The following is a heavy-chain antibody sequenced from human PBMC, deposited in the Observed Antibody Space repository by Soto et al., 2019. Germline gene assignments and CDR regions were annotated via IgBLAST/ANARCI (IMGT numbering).Heavy chain of an antibody. CDR3: ARGLECRGYCLDKPTWFGP. J-gene: IGHJ5*02. CDR2: IIPIFGTP. CDR1: GGTFSTYT. D-gene: IGHD2-15*01. V-gene: IGHV1-69*06. Sequence: SVKVSCKASGGTFSTYTFSWVRQAPGQGLEWMGRIIPIFGTPYYAQKFQGRVTITADKSTSTVYMELSSLGSDDTAVYFCARGLECRGYCLDKPTWFGPWGQGTLVTVSS.